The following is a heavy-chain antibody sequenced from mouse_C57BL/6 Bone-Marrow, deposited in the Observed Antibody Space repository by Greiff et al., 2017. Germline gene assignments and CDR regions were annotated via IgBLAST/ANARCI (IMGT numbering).Heavy chain of an antibody. CDR2: IYPYNGFS. D-gene: IGHD2-12*01. Sequence: VLLQQSGPELVKPGASVKISCKASGYSFTGSYMPWVKQSHGNILDWIGYIYPYNGFSSYNQKFKGKVTLTVDKSSSTAYMELHSLTTEDSAIYNCALTINYAMDYWGQGTSVTVSS. J-gene: IGHJ4*01. CDR3: ALTINYAMDY. CDR1: GYSFTGSY. V-gene: IGHV1-31*01.